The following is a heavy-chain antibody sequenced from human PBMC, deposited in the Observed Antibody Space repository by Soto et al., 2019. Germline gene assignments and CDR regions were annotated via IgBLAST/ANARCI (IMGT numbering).Heavy chain of an antibody. V-gene: IGHV1-46*03. J-gene: IGHJ4*02. Sequence: ASVKVSCKASGYTFTSYYMHWVRQAPGQGLEWMGIINPSGGSTSYAQKFQGRVTMTRDTSTSTVYMELSSLRSEDTAVYYCARDGMSSGRQQPYSDYWGQGTLVTVS. CDR1: GYTFTSYY. CDR3: ARDGMSSGRQQPYSDY. CDR2: INPSGGST. D-gene: IGHD5-12*01.